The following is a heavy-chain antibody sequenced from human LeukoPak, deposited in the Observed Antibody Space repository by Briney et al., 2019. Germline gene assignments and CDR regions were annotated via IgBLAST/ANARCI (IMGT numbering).Heavy chain of an antibody. J-gene: IGHJ3*02. CDR2: IIPIFGTA. CDR3: ARDRKRGYFDAFDI. V-gene: IGHV1-69*01. D-gene: IGHD3-22*01. CDR1: GGTFSSYA. Sequence: SVKVSCKASGGTFSSYAISWVRQAPGQGLEWMGGIIPIFGTANYAQKFQGRVTITADESTSTAYMELSSLRSEDTAVYYCARDRKRGYFDAFDIWGQGTMVTVSS.